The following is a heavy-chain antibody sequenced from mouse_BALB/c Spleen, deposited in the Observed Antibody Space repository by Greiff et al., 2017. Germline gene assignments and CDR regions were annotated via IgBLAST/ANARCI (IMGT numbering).Heavy chain of an antibody. CDR2: IDPANGNT. Sequence: EVQLQQSGAELVKPGASVKLSCTASGFTIKDTYMHWVKQRPEQGLEWIGRIDPANGNTKYDPKFQGKATITADTSSNTAYLQLSSLTSEDTAVYYCAAYYYGSSPRFAYWGQGTLVTVSA. CDR1: GFTIKDTY. CDR3: AAYYYGSSPRFAY. J-gene: IGHJ3*01. V-gene: IGHV14-3*02. D-gene: IGHD1-1*01.